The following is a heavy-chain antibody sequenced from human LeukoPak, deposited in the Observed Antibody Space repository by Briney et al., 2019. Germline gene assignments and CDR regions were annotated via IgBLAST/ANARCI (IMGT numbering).Heavy chain of an antibody. CDR3: AREIAVAGLGPFDY. CDR1: GGTFSSYA. CDR2: IIPIFGIA. Sequence: SVKVSCKASGGTFSSYAISWVRQAPGQGLEWIGRIIPIFGIANYAQKFQGRVTITADKSTSTAYMELSSLRSEDTAVYYCAREIAVAGLGPFDYWGQGTLVTVSS. J-gene: IGHJ4*02. V-gene: IGHV1-69*04. D-gene: IGHD6-19*01.